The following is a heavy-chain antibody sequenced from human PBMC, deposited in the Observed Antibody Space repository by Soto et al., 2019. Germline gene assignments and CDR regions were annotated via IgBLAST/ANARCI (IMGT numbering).Heavy chain of an antibody. D-gene: IGHD6-13*01. V-gene: IGHV1-2*02. Sequence: GASVKVSCKASGYSFTGHYIHWLRQSPGQGLECMGWINPNSDVTKYPQKFQGRVTMTRDTSSSTAYMVLTRLTSDDTAVYYCARGGIAAPASGEYAMDVWGLGTTVTVSS. J-gene: IGHJ6*02. CDR3: ARGGIAAPASGEYAMDV. CDR1: GYSFTGHY. CDR2: INPNSDVT.